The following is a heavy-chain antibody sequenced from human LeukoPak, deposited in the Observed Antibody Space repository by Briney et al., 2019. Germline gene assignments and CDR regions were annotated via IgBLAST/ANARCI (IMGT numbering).Heavy chain of an antibody. CDR1: GGSISSGY. D-gene: IGHD3-10*01. V-gene: IGHV4-59*01. J-gene: IGHJ5*02. Sequence: SETLSLTCTVSGGSISSGYWSWIRQPPGRGLEWIGYIYYSGSTKYNPSLKSRLTISVDTSKNQFSLRLTSVTAADTAVYYCARNSVGELTWFDPWGQGTLVTVSS. CDR2: IYYSGST. CDR3: ARNSVGELTWFDP.